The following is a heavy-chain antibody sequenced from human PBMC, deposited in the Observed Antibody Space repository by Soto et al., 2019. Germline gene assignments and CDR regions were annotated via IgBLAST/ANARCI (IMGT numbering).Heavy chain of an antibody. CDR3: ARQVNPWAQGAFDI. V-gene: IGHV4-39*01. CDR1: GGSISSSSYY. Sequence: QLQLQESGPGLVKPSETLSLTCTVSGGSISSSSYYWGWIRQPPGKGLEWIGSIYYSGSTYYNPSLKSGVTLSVDTSKNQFSLKLSPVTAADTAVYYCARQVNPWAQGAFDIWGQGTMVTVSS. CDR2: IYYSGST. J-gene: IGHJ3*02. D-gene: IGHD3-10*01.